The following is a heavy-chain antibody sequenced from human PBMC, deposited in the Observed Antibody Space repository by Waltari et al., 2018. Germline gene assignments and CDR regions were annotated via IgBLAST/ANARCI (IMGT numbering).Heavy chain of an antibody. D-gene: IGHD4-17*01. CDR2: INHSGST. V-gene: IGHV4-34*01. Sequence: QVQLQQWGAGLLKPSETLSLTCAVYGGSFSGYYWSWIRQPPGKGLEWIGEINHSGSTNYNPPLKSRVTISVDTSKNQFSLKLSSVTAADTAVYYCARFSTNDYGDYRGFDYWGQGTLVTVSS. J-gene: IGHJ4*02. CDR1: GGSFSGYY. CDR3: ARFSTNDYGDYRGFDY.